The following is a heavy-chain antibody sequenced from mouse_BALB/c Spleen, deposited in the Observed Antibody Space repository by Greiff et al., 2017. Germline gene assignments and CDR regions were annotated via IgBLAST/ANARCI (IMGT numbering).Heavy chain of an antibody. CDR1: GFTFTSYD. J-gene: IGHJ1*01. CDR3: ARNYGSNFDV. V-gene: IGHV1S56*01. CDR2: IYPGDGST. Sequence: QVQLQESGAGLVKPGGLVKLSCTASGFTFTSYDMKWVKQRPGQGLEWVGWIYPGDGSTNYNEKFKGQVTMTADKSSSTAYLQLSSLTSENSAVYFCARNYGSNFDVWGAGTTVTVSS. D-gene: IGHD1-1*01.